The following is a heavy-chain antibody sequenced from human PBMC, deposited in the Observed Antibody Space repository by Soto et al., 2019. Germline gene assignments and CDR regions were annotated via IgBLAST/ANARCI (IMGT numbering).Heavy chain of an antibody. Sequence: EVQLVESGGGLVQPGGSLRLSCAASGFTFSNYWMSWVRQAPGKGLEWVANIKEDGSEKYYVDSVKGRFTISRDNAKNSLYLKITSRRAEDPAVYYCVRVGRLGGYWGQGTLVTV. CDR1: GFTFSNYW. V-gene: IGHV3-7*03. J-gene: IGHJ4*02. CDR3: VRVGRLGGY. D-gene: IGHD3-16*01. CDR2: IKEDGSEK.